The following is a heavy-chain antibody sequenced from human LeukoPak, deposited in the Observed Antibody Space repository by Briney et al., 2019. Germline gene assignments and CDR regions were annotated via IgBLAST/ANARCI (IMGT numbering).Heavy chain of an antibody. D-gene: IGHD6-19*01. Sequence: PGGSLRLSCAASGFTFSDYYVSWIRQAPGKGLEWVSYISSSGSTIYYADSVKGRFTISRDNAKNSLYLQMNSLRAEDTAVYYCARTYSSGWYSLDAFDIWGQGTTVTVSS. V-gene: IGHV3-11*01. CDR2: ISSSGSTI. CDR1: GFTFSDYY. CDR3: ARTYSSGWYSLDAFDI. J-gene: IGHJ3*02.